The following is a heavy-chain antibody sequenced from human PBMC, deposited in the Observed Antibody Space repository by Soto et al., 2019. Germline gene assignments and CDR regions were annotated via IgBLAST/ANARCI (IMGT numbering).Heavy chain of an antibody. CDR1: GSSVRSGGYY. CDR2: IYYSGST. CDR3: ARDQGSGTIFGVVNLFGRYGMDV. V-gene: IGHV4-31*03. J-gene: IGHJ6*02. Sequence: SETLSLTRPVSGSSVRSGGYYLSWIRQHPGKGLEWIGYIYYSGSTYYNPSLKSRVTISVDTSKNQFSLKLSSVTAADTTVYYCARDQGSGTIFGVVNLFGRYGMDVWGQGTTVTVSS. D-gene: IGHD3-3*01.